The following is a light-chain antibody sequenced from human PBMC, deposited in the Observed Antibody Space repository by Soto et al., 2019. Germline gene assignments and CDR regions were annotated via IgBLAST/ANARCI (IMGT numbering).Light chain of an antibody. J-gene: IGKJ1*01. CDR1: QSLVHSDGNTY. CDR3: MQATQFSWT. Sequence: DIVMTQTPLSSPVTLGQPASISCRSSQSLVHSDGNTYLSWLHQRPGQPPRLLIYKISKPFSGVPDRVSGSGAGTEFTLKISRVEAEDVGVYYCMQATQFSWTFGQGTKVEI. V-gene: IGKV2-24*01. CDR2: KIS.